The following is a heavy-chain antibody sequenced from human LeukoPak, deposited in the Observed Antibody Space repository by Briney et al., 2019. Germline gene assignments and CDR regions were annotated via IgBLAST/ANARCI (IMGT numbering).Heavy chain of an antibody. CDR3: ARGDSGGWYNNWFDP. CDR1: GGSFSGYY. D-gene: IGHD6-19*01. Sequence: PSETLSLTCAVYGGSFSGYYWSWIRQPPGKGLEWIGEINHSGSTNCNPSLKSRVTISVDTSKNQFSLKLSSVTAADTAVYYCARGDSGGWYNNWFDPWGQGTLVTVSS. CDR2: INHSGST. J-gene: IGHJ5*02. V-gene: IGHV4-34*01.